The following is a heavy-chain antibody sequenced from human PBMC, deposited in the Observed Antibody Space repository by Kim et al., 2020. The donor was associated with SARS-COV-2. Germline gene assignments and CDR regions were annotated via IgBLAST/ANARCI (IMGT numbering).Heavy chain of an antibody. Sequence: SETLSLTCTVSGGSLNNYYWSWIRQPPGKGLEWIGYIHATGFTKYNPSLNSRVTISIDLSKKQFSLKLRSVTAADTALYHCARHPGAGCFDPWGQGTLVT. J-gene: IGHJ5*02. CDR3: ARHPGAGCFDP. CDR2: IHATGFT. CDR1: GGSLNNYY. V-gene: IGHV4-59*08. D-gene: IGHD6-19*01.